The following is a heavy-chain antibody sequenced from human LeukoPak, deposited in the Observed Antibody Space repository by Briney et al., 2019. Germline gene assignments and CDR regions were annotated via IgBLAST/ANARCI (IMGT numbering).Heavy chain of an antibody. J-gene: IGHJ4*02. Sequence: ASVKVSCKAPGYTFTSYGISWVRQAPGQGLEWMGWISAYNGNTNYAQKLQGRVTMTTDTSTSTAYMELRSLRSDDTAVYYCARVESVGATTGFFDYWGQGTLVTVSS. CDR2: ISAYNGNT. CDR3: ARVESVGATTGFFDY. V-gene: IGHV1-18*01. D-gene: IGHD1-26*01. CDR1: GYTFTSYG.